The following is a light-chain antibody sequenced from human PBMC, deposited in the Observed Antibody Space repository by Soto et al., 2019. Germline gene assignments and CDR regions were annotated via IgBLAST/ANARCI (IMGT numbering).Light chain of an antibody. Sequence: DIQMTQSPSSLSASVGDRVTITCRASLDINTFLNWYQQKPGKAPKLLIFGTSSLQSGVPSRFSGSRSGTNFTLTISSLQPEDFGTYYCQQSYTTPLTFGPGTKVDI. CDR2: GTS. V-gene: IGKV1-39*01. CDR1: LDINTF. CDR3: QQSYTTPLT. J-gene: IGKJ3*01.